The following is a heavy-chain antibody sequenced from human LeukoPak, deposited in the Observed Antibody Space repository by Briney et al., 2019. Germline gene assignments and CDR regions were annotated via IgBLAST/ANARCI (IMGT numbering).Heavy chain of an antibody. CDR1: GFNFDEYT. CDR2: ITWNGVTT. V-gene: IGHV3-43*01. J-gene: IGHJ4*02. Sequence: GGSLRLSCAAPGFNFDEYTMHWVRQPPGKGLEWVSLITWNGVTTVYADSVQGRFTISRDNSKKSVYLQQNSLTTEDTALYYCVGVYNYYFDSWGQGTLVTVSS. CDR3: VGVYNYYFDS. D-gene: IGHD5/OR15-5a*01.